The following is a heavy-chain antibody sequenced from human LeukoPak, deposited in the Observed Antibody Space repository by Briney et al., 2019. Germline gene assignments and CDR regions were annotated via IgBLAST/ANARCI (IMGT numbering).Heavy chain of an antibody. CDR1: GFTFSSYG. CDR3: AKSSMPLWRIAAAACYY. D-gene: IGHD6-13*01. J-gene: IGHJ4*02. Sequence: PGGSLRLSCAASGFTFSSYGMSWVRQAPGKGLEWVSAISGSGGSTYYADSVRGRFTISRDNSKNTLYLQMNSLRAEDTAVYYCAKSSMPLWRIAAAACYYWGQGTLVTVSS. V-gene: IGHV3-23*01. CDR2: ISGSGGST.